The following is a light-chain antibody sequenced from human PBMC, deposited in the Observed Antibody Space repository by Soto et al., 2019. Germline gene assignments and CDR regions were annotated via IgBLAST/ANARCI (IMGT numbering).Light chain of an antibody. CDR2: RNN. CDR1: SSNIGSNY. CDR3: AAWDDSLGGVV. V-gene: IGLV1-47*01. J-gene: IGLJ2*01. Sequence: QSVLTQPPSASGTPGQRVTISCSGSSSNIGSNYVYWYQQLPGTAPKLLIYRNNQRPSGVTDRFSGSKSGTSASLAISGLRSEDEADYYCAAWDDSLGGVVFGGGTKLTVL.